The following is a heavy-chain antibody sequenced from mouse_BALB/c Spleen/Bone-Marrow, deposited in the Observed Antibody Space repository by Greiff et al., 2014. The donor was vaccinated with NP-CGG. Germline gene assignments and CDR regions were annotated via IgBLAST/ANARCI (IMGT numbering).Heavy chain of an antibody. CDR1: GFNIKDTY. CDR2: IDPANGDT. D-gene: IGHD1-1*01. J-gene: IGHJ1*01. Sequence: EVKLMESGAELAKPGASAKLSCTASGFNIKDTYMHWVKQRPEQGLEWIGRIDPANGDTKYDPKFQGKATITADTSSNTAYLQLSSLTSEDTAVYYCTKPSFYYGSSYWYFDVWGAGTTVTVSS. V-gene: IGHV14-3*02. CDR3: TKPSFYYGSSYWYFDV.